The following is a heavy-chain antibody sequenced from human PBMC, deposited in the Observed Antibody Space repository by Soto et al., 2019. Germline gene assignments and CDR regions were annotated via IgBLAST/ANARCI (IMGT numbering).Heavy chain of an antibody. V-gene: IGHV5-51*01. CDR2: IYPGDSDT. J-gene: IGHJ4*02. CDR1: GYSFTSYW. CDR3: ALIRLGERWCPGGKLDYFDY. Sequence: PGESLKISCKGSGYSFTSYWIGWVRQMPGKGLEWVGIIYPGDSDTRYSPSFQGQVTISADKSISTAYLQWSSLKASDTAMYYCALIRLGERWCPGGKLDYFDYWGQGTLVPVSS. D-gene: IGHD2-8*02.